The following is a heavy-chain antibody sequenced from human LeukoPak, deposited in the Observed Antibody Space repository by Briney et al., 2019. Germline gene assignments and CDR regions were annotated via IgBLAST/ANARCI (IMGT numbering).Heavy chain of an antibody. V-gene: IGHV3-30*02. CDR1: GFTFSSYG. Sequence: GGSLRLSCAASGFTFSSYGMHWVRQAPGKGLEWVAFIRYDGGNKYYADSVKGRFTISRDNSKNTLYLQMNSLRAEDTAVYYCAKRPGIAATITSFDYWGQGTLVTVSS. CDR3: AKRPGIAATITSFDY. CDR2: IRYDGGNK. J-gene: IGHJ4*02. D-gene: IGHD6-13*01.